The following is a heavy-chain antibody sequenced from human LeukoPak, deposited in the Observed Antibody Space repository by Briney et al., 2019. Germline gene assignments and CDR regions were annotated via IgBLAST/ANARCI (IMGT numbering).Heavy chain of an antibody. CDR2: ILYDGSNK. CDR3: AKDPGGYCSGGSCHYFDY. Sequence: GGSLRLSCAASGFTFSSYGMHWVRQAPGKGLEWVAFILYDGSNKYYADSVKGRSTISRDNSKNTLYLQMNSLRAEDTAIYYCAKDPGGYCSGGSCHYFDYWGQGTLVTVSS. V-gene: IGHV3-30*02. J-gene: IGHJ4*02. CDR1: GFTFSSYG. D-gene: IGHD2-15*01.